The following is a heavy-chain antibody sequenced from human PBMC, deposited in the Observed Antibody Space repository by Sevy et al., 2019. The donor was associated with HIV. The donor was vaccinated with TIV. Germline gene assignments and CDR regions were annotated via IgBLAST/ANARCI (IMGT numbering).Heavy chain of an antibody. CDR3: ASGIAAAAPYAYYYYMDV. CDR1: GGTFSSYA. CDR2: IIPIFGTA. D-gene: IGHD6-13*01. V-gene: IGHV1-69*06. J-gene: IGHJ6*03. Sequence: ASVKVSCKASGGTFSSYAISWVRQAPGQGLEWMGGIIPIFGTANYAQKFQGRVTITADKSTSTAYMELSSLRSEDTAAYYCASGIAAAAPYAYYYYMDVWGKGTTVTVSS.